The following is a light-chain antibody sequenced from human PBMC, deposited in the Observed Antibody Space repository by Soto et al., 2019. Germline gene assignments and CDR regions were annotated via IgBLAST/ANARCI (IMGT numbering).Light chain of an antibody. CDR2: LGS. CDR3: MQAPLT. CDR1: QSLLHSNGYNY. J-gene: IGKJ4*01. V-gene: IGKV2-28*01. Sequence: DSVMTQSPLSLPVTPGEPASISCRSSQSLLHSNGYNYLDWYLQKPGQSPQLLIYLGSNRASGVPDRFSGSGSGTDFTLKISRVEAEDVGVYYCMQAPLTFGGGTKVEIK.